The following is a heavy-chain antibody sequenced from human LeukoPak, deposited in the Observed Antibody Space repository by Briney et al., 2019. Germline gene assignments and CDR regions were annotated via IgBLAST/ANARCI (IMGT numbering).Heavy chain of an antibody. CDR1: GGSFSGYY. CDR2: INHSGST. CDR3: ARLVYAGRIRGVLDY. V-gene: IGHV4-34*01. J-gene: IGHJ4*02. Sequence: SETLSLTCAVYGGSFSGYYWSWIRQPPGKGQEWIGEINHSGSTNYNPSLKSRVTISVDTSKNQFSLKLSSVTAADTAVYYCARLVYAGRIRGVLDYWGQGTLVTVSS. D-gene: IGHD3-10*01.